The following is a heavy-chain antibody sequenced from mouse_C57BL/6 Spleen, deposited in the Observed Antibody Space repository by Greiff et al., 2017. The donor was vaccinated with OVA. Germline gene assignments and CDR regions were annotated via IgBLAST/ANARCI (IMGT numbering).Heavy chain of an antibody. D-gene: IGHD2-5*01. CDR1: GYSFTDYN. CDR2: INPNYGTT. Sequence: EVQLQESGPELVKPGASVKISCKASGYSFTDYNMNWVKQSNGKSLEWIGVINPNYGTTSYNQKFKGKAALTVDQSSSTAYMQLNSLTSEDSAVYYCARDLYSNYEEGSAMDYWGQGTSVTVSS. CDR3: ARDLYSNYEEGSAMDY. V-gene: IGHV1-39*01. J-gene: IGHJ4*01.